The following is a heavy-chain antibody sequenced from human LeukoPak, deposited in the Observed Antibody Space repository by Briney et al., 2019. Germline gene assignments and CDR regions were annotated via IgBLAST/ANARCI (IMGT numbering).Heavy chain of an antibody. V-gene: IGHV3-49*04. CDR3: TRAPHPRCSSSGCYLDY. Sequence: GGSLRLSCSTSGFPFGDYAMSWVRKAPGKGLEWVGFIQAKAYGGATKYAASVNGSFSISRDDSQSIANLQMNDLKTEDTAVYYCTRAPHPRCSSSGCYLDYWGQGTLVTVSS. D-gene: IGHD2-2*01. CDR2: IQAKAYGGAT. CDR1: GFPFGDYA. J-gene: IGHJ4*02.